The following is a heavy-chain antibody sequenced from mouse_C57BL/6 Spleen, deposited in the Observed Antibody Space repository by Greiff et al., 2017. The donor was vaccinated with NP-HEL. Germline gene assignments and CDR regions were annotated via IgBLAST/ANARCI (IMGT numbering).Heavy chain of an antibody. Sequence: QVQLQQSGAELVKPGASVKISCKASGYAFSSYWMNWVKQRPGKGLEGIGQIYPGDGDTNYNGKFKGKATLTADKSSSTAYMQLSSLTSEDSAVYFCARWDYGTYYAMDYWGQGTSVTVSS. CDR1: GYAFSSYW. V-gene: IGHV1-80*01. CDR3: ARWDYGTYYAMDY. D-gene: IGHD1-1*01. J-gene: IGHJ4*01. CDR2: IYPGDGDT.